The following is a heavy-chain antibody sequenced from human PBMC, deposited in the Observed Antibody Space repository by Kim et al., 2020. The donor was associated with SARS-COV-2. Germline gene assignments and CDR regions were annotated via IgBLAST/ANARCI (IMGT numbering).Heavy chain of an antibody. D-gene: IGHD3-10*01. CDR3: ARVRRLYYYGSGSLGAFDI. J-gene: IGHJ3*02. V-gene: IGHV4-59*01. Sequence: SRVTISGDTSKHQFSLKLSSVTAAETAVYYCARVRRLYYYGSGSLGAFDIWGQGTMVTVSS.